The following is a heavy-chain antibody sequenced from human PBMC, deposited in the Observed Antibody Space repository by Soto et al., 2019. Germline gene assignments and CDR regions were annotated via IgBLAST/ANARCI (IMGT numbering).Heavy chain of an antibody. CDR2: ISHDGSNT. CDR1: GFTLSNTG. J-gene: IGHJ5*02. V-gene: IGHV3-30*18. Sequence: QVQLVESGGGVVQPGRSLRLSCVASGFTLSNTGMHWVRQAPGMGLEWVAMISHDGSNTYYGDSVKGRFTISRDNSWNTLYLQMDSLRAEDTSVYYCAKDWGSSGWFNWFGPWGQGTLVTVAA. CDR3: AKDWGSSGWFNWFGP. D-gene: IGHD6-19*01.